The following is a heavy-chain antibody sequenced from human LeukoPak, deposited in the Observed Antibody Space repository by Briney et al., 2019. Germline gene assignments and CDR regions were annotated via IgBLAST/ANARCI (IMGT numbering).Heavy chain of an antibody. J-gene: IGHJ3*02. D-gene: IGHD1-1*01. CDR3: ARDQKGVRAFDI. CDR1: GGSFSGYY. CDR2: INHSGST. Sequence: PSETLSLTCAVYGGSFSGYYWSWIRQPPGKGLEWIGEINHSGSTYYNPSLKSRVTISVDTSKNQFSLKLSSVTAADTAVYYCARDQKGVRAFDIWGQGTMVTVSS. V-gene: IGHV4-34*01.